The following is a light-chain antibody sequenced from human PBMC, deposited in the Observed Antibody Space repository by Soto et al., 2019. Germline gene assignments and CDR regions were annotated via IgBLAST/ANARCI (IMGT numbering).Light chain of an antibody. J-gene: IGKJ1*01. Sequence: EIVMTQSPATLSVSPGERATLSCRASQSVSSNLAWYQQKPGQVPRLLIYGASTRATGIPARFSGSGSGTEFTLTISSLQSEDFAVYYCQQYKDWRGFGQGTKVEIK. CDR1: QSVSSN. CDR3: QQYKDWRG. CDR2: GAS. V-gene: IGKV3-15*01.